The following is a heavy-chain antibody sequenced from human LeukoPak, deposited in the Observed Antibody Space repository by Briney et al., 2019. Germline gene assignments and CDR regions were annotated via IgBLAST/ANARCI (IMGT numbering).Heavy chain of an antibody. J-gene: IGHJ4*02. CDR3: AKVLYDSSGYYLDY. CDR2: IYYSGST. V-gene: IGHV4-59*01. Sequence: SETLSLTCTVSGGSISSYYWSWIRQPPGKGLEWIGCIYYSGSTNYNPSLKSRVTISVDTSKNQFSLKLSSVTAADTAVYYCAKVLYDSSGYYLDYWGQGTLVTVSS. CDR1: GGSISSYY. D-gene: IGHD3-22*01.